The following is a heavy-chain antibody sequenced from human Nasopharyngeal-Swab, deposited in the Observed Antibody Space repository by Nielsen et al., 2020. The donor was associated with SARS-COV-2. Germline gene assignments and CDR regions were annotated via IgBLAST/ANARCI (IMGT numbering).Heavy chain of an antibody. Sequence: WIRQPPGKGLEWIGYIYYSGSTNYNPSLKSRVTISVDRSKNQFSLKLRSVTAADTSVYYCARETGSGSYFGMDVWGQGTTVTVSS. CDR3: ARETGSGSYFGMDV. D-gene: IGHD3-10*01. J-gene: IGHJ6*02. CDR2: IYYSGST. V-gene: IGHV4-59*12.